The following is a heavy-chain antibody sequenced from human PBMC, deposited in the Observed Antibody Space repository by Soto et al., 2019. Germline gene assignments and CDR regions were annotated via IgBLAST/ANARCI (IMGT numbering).Heavy chain of an antibody. Sequence: QVQLQESGPGLVKPSETLSLTCTVSGGSISSHYWSWIRQPPGRGLEWIGFIYYSGITDSNPSLKSRVSISLDTSKDQLPPRLSSVTAADTAVYYCARPRGIAPAVWYFDLWGRGTLVTVSS. J-gene: IGHJ2*01. CDR1: GGSISSHY. CDR2: IYYSGIT. CDR3: ARPRGIAPAVWYFDL. V-gene: IGHV4-59*08. D-gene: IGHD6-13*01.